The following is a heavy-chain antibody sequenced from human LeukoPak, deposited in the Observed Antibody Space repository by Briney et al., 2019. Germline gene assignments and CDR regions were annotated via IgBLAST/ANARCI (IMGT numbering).Heavy chain of an antibody. D-gene: IGHD6-19*01. V-gene: IGHV3-23*01. CDR1: GFTFSSYP. J-gene: IGHJ4*02. Sequence: GGSLRLSCAVSGFTFSSYPMTWVRQAPGKGLEWVSGISGTSGSTYFADSVKGRFTISRDNSNNTLYLLMNSLRAADTAVYYCAKATSGWSPPDYWGQGTLVTVSS. CDR2: ISGTSGST. CDR3: AKATSGWSPPDY.